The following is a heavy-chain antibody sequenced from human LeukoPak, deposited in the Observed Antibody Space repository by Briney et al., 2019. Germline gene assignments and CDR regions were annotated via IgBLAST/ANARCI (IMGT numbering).Heavy chain of an antibody. Sequence: PGGSLRLSCTASEFTFSSYWMSWVRQAPRKGLEWVANIKQDGSEKDYVDSVKGRFTVSRDNAKNSLYLQMNSLRAEDTAVYYCARYCGGDCYGMDVWGQGTTVTVSS. CDR3: ARYCGGDCYGMDV. CDR2: IKQDGSEK. CDR1: EFTFSSYW. J-gene: IGHJ6*02. V-gene: IGHV3-7*01. D-gene: IGHD2-21*01.